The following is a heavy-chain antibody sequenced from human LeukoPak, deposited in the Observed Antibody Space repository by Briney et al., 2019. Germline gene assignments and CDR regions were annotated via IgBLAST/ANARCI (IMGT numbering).Heavy chain of an antibody. CDR1: GGTFSNYA. D-gene: IGHD1-26*01. Sequence: ASVNVSFKASGGTFSNYAISWVRQAPGQGLEWMGAVIPIFGTANYAQKFQGRVTITADESTGTAYMELSSLRSEDTAVYYCARERRGGSYFTEKRLDHWGQGTLVAVSS. CDR2: VIPIFGTA. J-gene: IGHJ4*02. V-gene: IGHV1-69*13. CDR3: ARERRGGSYFTEKRLDH.